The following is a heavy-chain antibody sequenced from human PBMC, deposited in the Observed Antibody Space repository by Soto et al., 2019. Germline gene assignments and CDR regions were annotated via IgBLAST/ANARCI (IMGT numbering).Heavy chain of an antibody. CDR2: IYPCDSDT. CDR1: GYSFTSYW. V-gene: IGHV5-51*01. D-gene: IGHD1-26*01. Sequence: PGQSLKISRKGSGYSFTSYWIGCVRQMPGKGLEWMGIIYPCDSDTKYSPSFQGQVTNSADKPISTAYLQWSSLKASDSAMYYCARIVGATQESFDCWGQGPLVTVSS. J-gene: IGHJ4*02. CDR3: ARIVGATQESFDC.